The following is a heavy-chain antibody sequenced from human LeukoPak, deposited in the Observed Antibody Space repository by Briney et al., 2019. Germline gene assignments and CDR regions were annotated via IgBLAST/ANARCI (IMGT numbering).Heavy chain of an antibody. V-gene: IGHV3-66*01. J-gene: IGHJ3*02. Sequence: PGGSLRLSCAASGFTVSSNYMSWVRQAPGKGLEWVSVIYSGGSTYYADSVKGRFTISRDNSKNTLYLQMNSLRAEDTAVYYCAGDGQDCSGGSCSSNDAFDIWGQGTMVTVSS. CDR3: AGDGQDCSGGSCSSNDAFDI. CDR2: IYSGGST. D-gene: IGHD2-15*01. CDR1: GFTVSSNY.